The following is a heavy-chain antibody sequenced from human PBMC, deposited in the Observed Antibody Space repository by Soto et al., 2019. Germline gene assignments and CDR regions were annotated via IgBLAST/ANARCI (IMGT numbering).Heavy chain of an antibody. CDR2: IYYSGST. J-gene: IGHJ4*02. V-gene: IGHV4-39*01. Sequence: SETLSLTCTVSGGSISSSSYYWGWIRQPPGKGLEWIGSIYYSGSTYYNPSLKSRVTRAVDTSKNQFSLKLSSVSAADTAVYYCARPGEQLVEFPFAYCGQGTLVTVSS. D-gene: IGHD6-6*01. CDR3: ARPGEQLVEFPFAY. CDR1: GGSISSSSYY.